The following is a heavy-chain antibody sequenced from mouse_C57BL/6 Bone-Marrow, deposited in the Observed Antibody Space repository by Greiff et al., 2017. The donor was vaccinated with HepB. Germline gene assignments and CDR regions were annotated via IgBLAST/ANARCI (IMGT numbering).Heavy chain of an antibody. D-gene: IGHD1-1*01. CDR2: INPSSGYT. J-gene: IGHJ4*01. V-gene: IGHV1-4*01. CDR3: ARRALRYYAMDY. Sequence: QVQLKESGAELARPGASVKMSCKASGYTFTSYTMHWVKQRPGQGLEWIGYINPSSGYTKYNQKFKDKATLTADKSSSTAYMQLSSLTSEDSAVYYCARRALRYYAMDYWGQGTSVTVSS. CDR1: GYTFTSYT.